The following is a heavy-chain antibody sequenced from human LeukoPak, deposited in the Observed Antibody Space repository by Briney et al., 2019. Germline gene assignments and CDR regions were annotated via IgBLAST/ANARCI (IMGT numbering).Heavy chain of an antibody. CDR3: AKGGSPSCYSSSGY. CDR2: ICGSDGSR. J-gene: IGHJ4*02. D-gene: IGHD2-2*01. V-gene: IGHV3-23*01. CDR1: GFTFSTYA. Sequence: GGSLRLSCAASGFTFSTYAMSWVRQAPGKGLEWVSAICGSDGSRYYADSVKGRFTISRDNSKNTLYLQMNSLRGEDTAVYYCAKGGSPSCYSSSGYCGQGTLVTVSS.